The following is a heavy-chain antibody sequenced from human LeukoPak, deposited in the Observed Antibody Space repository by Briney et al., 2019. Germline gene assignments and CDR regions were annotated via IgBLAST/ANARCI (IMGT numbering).Heavy chain of an antibody. V-gene: IGHV1-46*01. CDR1: GYTFTGYY. CDR2: INPSGGST. Sequence: GASVKVSCKTSGYTFTGYYMYWVRQAPGQGPEWMGIINPSGGSTSYAQKFQGRLTVTRDMSTSTVYMELSSLGSEDTAVYYCARDRGVLRYFDWLFEFDYWGQGTLVTVSS. D-gene: IGHD3-9*01. J-gene: IGHJ4*02. CDR3: ARDRGVLRYFDWLFEFDY.